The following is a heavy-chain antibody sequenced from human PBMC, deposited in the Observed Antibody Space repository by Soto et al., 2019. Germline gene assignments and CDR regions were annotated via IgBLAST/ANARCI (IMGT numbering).Heavy chain of an antibody. J-gene: IGHJ6*02. D-gene: IGHD6-6*01. V-gene: IGHV3-15*07. CDR1: NFTFNTAW. CDR3: TTDPPEYHYYGKDV. Sequence: EAQLVESGGGLVKPGGSLRLSCVASNFTFNTAWMTWVRQAPGKGLEWVGRSKGKTDGATIDYAAPVKGRFTISRDDSKNTMYLQMDSLKTEDTGMYHCTTDPPEYHYYGKDVWGQGTTVTVSS. CDR2: SKGKTDGATI.